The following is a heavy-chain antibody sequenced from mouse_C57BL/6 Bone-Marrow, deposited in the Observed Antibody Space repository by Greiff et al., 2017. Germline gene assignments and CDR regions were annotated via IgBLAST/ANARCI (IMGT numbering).Heavy chain of an antibody. CDR2: IDPSDSYT. D-gene: IGHD2-3*01. V-gene: IGHV1-69*01. J-gene: IGHJ3*01. CDR1: GYTFTSYW. Sequence: QVQLQQPGAELVMPGASVKLSCKASGYTFTSYWMHWVKQRPGHGLEWIGEIDPSDSYTNYNQKFKGKSTLTVDKSSSTAYMQLSSLTSEDSAVYYCARNDGYYGFADGGQGTLVTVSA. CDR3: ARNDGYYGFAD.